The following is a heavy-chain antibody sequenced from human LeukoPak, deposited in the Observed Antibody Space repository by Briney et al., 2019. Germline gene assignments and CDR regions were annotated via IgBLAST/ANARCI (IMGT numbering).Heavy chain of an antibody. CDR2: INSNSGGT. V-gene: IGHV1-2*02. J-gene: IGHJ4*02. D-gene: IGHD1-14*01. Sequence: ASVKVSCKASGYTFTGHYMHWVRQAPGQGLEWMGWINSNSGGTNYAQEFQGRVSMTGDTSISTSYMELSRLTSDDTAVYYCATNPTPYNQSPLGSFDYWGQGVLVTVPS. CDR3: ATNPTPYNQSPLGSFDY. CDR1: GYTFTGHY.